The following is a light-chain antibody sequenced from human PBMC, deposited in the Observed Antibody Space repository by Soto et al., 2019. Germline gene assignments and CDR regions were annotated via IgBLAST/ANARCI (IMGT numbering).Light chain of an antibody. CDR1: SSNIGGNS. CDR3: GSWDSSLSAYV. J-gene: IGLJ1*01. V-gene: IGLV1-51*01. Sequence: QSLLTQPPSVSAAPGQRFPISCSGGSSNIGGNSVSWYQQPPGTAPKLLIYDDDKRPSGIPGRFSGSKSGTSATLGITGFQTGDEADYYCGSWDSSLSAYVFGTGTKVTVL. CDR2: DDD.